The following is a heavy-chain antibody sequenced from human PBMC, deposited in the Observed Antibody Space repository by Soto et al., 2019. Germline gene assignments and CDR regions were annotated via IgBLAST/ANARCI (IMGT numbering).Heavy chain of an antibody. CDR2: ISGSGA. CDR1: GFTFSNYP. J-gene: IGHJ1*01. CDR3: EKDSWGGTVSGWSQES. V-gene: IGHV3-23*01. D-gene: IGHD6-19*01. Sequence: EVQLLESGGGLVQRGGSLRLSCAASGFTFSNYPMSWVRQAPGKGLEWVSVISGSGAFYSDSVKGRVSISRDHAKNTLHLQMNRLSGDDTAVYYWEKDSWGGTVSGWSQESGGQGTLGTVAS.